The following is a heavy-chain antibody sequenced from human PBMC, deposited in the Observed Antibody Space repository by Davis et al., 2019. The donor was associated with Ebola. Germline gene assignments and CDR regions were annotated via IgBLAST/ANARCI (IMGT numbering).Heavy chain of an antibody. J-gene: IGHJ5*02. Sequence: AASVKVSCKASGGTFSSYAISWVRQAPGQGLEWMGGIIPIFGTANYAQKFQGRVTITADKFTSTAYMELSSLRSEGTAVYYCARDSGDFWSGYPFDPWGQGTLVTVSS. CDR2: IIPIFGTA. V-gene: IGHV1-69*06. D-gene: IGHD3-3*01. CDR3: ARDSGDFWSGYPFDP. CDR1: GGTFSSYA.